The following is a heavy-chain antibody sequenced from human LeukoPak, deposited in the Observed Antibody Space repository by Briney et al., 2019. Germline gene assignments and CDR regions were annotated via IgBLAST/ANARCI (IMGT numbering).Heavy chain of an antibody. CDR3: ARERSGSYDEHFDY. CDR2: ISYSGST. J-gene: IGHJ4*02. V-gene: IGHV4-59*01. Sequence: SETLSLTCTVTGGSMSTYYWSWIRQPPGKGLEWIGYISYSGSTDYNPSLKSRVTISVDTSKNQFSLKLSSVTAADTAVYYCARERSGSYDEHFDYWGQGTLVTVSS. CDR1: GGSMSTYY. D-gene: IGHD3-10*01.